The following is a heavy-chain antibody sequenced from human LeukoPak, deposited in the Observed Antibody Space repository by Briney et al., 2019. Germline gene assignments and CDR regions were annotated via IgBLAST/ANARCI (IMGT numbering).Heavy chain of an antibody. CDR2: ISAYNGNT. J-gene: IGHJ6*02. CDR1: GYTFTSYG. Sequence: GASVKVSCKASGYTFTSYGISWVRQAPGQGLEWMGWISAYNGNTNYAQKLQGRVTMTTDTSTSTAYMELRSLRSDDTAVYYCARDVPVGRLGATTSYYYYGMDVWGQGTTVTVSS. V-gene: IGHV1-18*01. D-gene: IGHD5-12*01. CDR3: ARDVPVGRLGATTSYYYYGMDV.